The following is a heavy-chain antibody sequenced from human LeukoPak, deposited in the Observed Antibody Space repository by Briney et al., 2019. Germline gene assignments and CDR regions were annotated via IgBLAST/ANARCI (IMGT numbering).Heavy chain of an antibody. CDR2: IYHSGST. CDR3: ARANLAMGWFGYFDY. V-gene: IGHV4-4*02. J-gene: IGHJ4*02. Sequence: PSETLSLTCAVSGGPISSSNWWNWVRQPPGKGLEWIGEIYHSGSTNYNPSLKSRVSISVDKSKNQFSLRLTSLTAADTAVYYCARANLAMGWFGYFDYWGQGTLVTVSS. CDR1: GGPISSSNW. D-gene: IGHD3-10*01.